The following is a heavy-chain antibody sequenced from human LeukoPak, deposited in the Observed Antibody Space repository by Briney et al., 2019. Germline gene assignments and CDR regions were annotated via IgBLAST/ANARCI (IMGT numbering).Heavy chain of an antibody. CDR2: IIPIFGTA. Sequence: SVKVSCKASGGTFSSYAISWVRQAPGQGLEWMEGIIPIFGTANYAQKFQGRVTITADESTSTAYMELSSLRSEDTAVYYCARDNWSGNYYDSSGYSGNWFDPWGQGTLVTVSS. CDR3: ARDNWSGNYYDSSGYSGNWFDP. D-gene: IGHD3-22*01. J-gene: IGHJ5*02. CDR1: GGTFSSYA. V-gene: IGHV1-69*01.